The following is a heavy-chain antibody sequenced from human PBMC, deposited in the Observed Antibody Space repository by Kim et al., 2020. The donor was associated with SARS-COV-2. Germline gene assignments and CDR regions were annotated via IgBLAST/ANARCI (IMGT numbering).Heavy chain of an antibody. CDR1: GGSISSSSYY. J-gene: IGHJ4*02. D-gene: IGHD3-16*02. CDR2: IYYSGST. CDR3: ARRTPFGGVIVDY. V-gene: IGHV4-39*01. Sequence: SETLSLTCTVSGGSISSSSYYWGWIRQPPGKGLEWIGSIYYSGSTYYNPSLKSRVTISVDTSKNQFSLKLSSVTAADTAVYYCARRTPFGGVIVDYWGQGTLVTVSS.